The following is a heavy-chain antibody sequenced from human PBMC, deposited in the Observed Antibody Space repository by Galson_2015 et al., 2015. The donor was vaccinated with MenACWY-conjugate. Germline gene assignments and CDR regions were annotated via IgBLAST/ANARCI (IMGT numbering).Heavy chain of an antibody. V-gene: IGHV3-30*07. D-gene: IGHD3-9*01. CDR3: AKDLVKNYEMLTGYFSD. J-gene: IGHJ4*02. CDR1: GFTFNSYA. Sequence: SLRLSCAASGFTFNSYAMHWVRQAPGKGLEWVAVISYDGSNKYYAESVKGRLTISRDNSMNTLYLQMNSLRAEDAAAYYCAKDLVKNYEMLTGYFSDWGQGALVTVSS. CDR2: ISYDGSNK.